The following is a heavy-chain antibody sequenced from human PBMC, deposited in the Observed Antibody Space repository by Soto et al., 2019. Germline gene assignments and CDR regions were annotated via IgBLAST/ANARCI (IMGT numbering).Heavy chain of an antibody. CDR1: RFTFSSYA. Sequence: QVQLVESGGGVVQPGRSLRLSCAASRFTFSSYAMQWVRQAPGKGLEWVAVISYDGSSKYYADSVKGRFTISRDNSKNTLYLQMNSLRAEDTAVYYCARDGAAAGTFDYWGQGTLVTVSS. D-gene: IGHD6-13*01. CDR3: ARDGAAAGTFDY. J-gene: IGHJ4*02. V-gene: IGHV3-30-3*01. CDR2: ISYDGSSK.